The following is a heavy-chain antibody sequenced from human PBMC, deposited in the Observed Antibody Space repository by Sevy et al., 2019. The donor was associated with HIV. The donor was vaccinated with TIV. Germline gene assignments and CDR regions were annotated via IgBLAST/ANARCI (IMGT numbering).Heavy chain of an antibody. CDR2: IYYSGST. CDR3: ARDYYDRSGYLFDY. CDR1: GGSISSGDYY. V-gene: IGHV4-30-4*01. J-gene: IGHJ4*02. D-gene: IGHD3-22*01. Sequence: SETLSLTCTVSGGSISSGDYYWSWIRQPPGKGLEWIGYIYYSGSTYYNPSLKSRVTISVDTSKNQFSLKLSSLTAAETAVYYCARDYYDRSGYLFDYWGQGTLVTVSS.